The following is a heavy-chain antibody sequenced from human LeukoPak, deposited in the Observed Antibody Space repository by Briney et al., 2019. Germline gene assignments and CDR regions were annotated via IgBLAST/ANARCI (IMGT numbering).Heavy chain of an antibody. CDR3: ARSALYGDYTFDY. Sequence: GESLKISCKGSGYSFTSYWIGWVRQMPGKGLEWMGIIYPGDSDTRYSPSFQGQVTISADKSISTAYLQSSSLKASDTAMYYCARSALYGDYTFDYWGQGTLVTVSS. J-gene: IGHJ4*02. CDR1: GYSFTSYW. V-gene: IGHV5-51*01. D-gene: IGHD4-17*01. CDR2: IYPGDSDT.